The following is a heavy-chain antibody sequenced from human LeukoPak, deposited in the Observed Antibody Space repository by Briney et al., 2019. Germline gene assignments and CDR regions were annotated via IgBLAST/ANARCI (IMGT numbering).Heavy chain of an antibody. V-gene: IGHV3-48*03. CDR1: GFTFSSYE. CDR3: ARDKGSDGIDF. J-gene: IGHJ4*02. Sequence: PGGSLRLSCAASGFTFSSYEMNWVRQAPGKGLQWLSYIRSGGTTIYYADSVKGRFTISRDDAENSLYLQKNSLRAEDTAVYYCARDKGSDGIDFWGQGTLVTVSS. D-gene: IGHD1-26*01. CDR2: IRSGGTTI.